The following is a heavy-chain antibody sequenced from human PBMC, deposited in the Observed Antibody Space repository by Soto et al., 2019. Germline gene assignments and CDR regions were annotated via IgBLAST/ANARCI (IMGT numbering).Heavy chain of an antibody. CDR3: AGSYRDCYYGMDV. CDR2: IYHSGST. D-gene: IGHD1-26*01. V-gene: IGHV4-38-2*01. CDR1: GYSISSGYY. J-gene: IGHJ6*02. Sequence: PSETLSLTCAVSGYSISSGYYWGWIRQPPGKGLEWIGSIYHSGSTYYNPSLKSRVTISVDTSKNQFSLKLSSVTAADTAVYYCAGSYRDCYYGMDVWGQGTTVTVSS.